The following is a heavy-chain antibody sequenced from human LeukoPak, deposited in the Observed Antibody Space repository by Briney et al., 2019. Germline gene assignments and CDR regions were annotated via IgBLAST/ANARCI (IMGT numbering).Heavy chain of an antibody. D-gene: IGHD1-26*01. CDR1: GDSISSGDYY. V-gene: IGHV4-30-4*01. CDR2: IYYSGCT. J-gene: IGHJ4*01. CDR3: AKGEPTSSGSYYFDY. Sequence: PSETLSLTCTVSGDSISSGDYYWGWIRQPPGKGLESIGFIYYSGCTFYNPSLKSRVTVSLDTSKNQFFLRLSSVTAADTAMYYCAKGEPTSSGSYYFDYWGHGSLVTASS.